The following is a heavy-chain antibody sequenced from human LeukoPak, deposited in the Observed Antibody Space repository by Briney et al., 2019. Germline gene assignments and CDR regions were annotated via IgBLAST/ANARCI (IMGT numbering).Heavy chain of an antibody. D-gene: IGHD3-22*01. Sequence: SETLSLTCAVYGGSFSGYYWSWIRQPPGKGLEWIGEINHSGSTNYNPSLKSRVTISVDTSKNQFSLKLSSVTAADTAVYYCASHMRGFYDSSGYYPYYFDYWGQGTLVTVSS. CDR1: GGSFSGYY. J-gene: IGHJ4*02. CDR2: INHSGST. CDR3: ASHMRGFYDSSGYYPYYFDY. V-gene: IGHV4-34*01.